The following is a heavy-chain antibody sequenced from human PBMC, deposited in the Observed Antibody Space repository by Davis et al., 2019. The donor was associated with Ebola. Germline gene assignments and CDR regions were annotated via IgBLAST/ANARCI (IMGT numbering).Heavy chain of an antibody. V-gene: IGHV3-21*04. CDR1: GFTFSSHN. CDR3: ARNGPVPNWYYFDI. CDR2: ISSSSTNI. J-gene: IGHJ4*02. D-gene: IGHD1-1*01. Sequence: GESLKISCAASGFTFSSHNMNWVRQAPGKGLEWVSSISSSSTNIYYADSVKGRFTISRDNAKNSLYLQMNSLRAEDTAIYYCARNGPVPNWYYFDIWGQGTLVDASS.